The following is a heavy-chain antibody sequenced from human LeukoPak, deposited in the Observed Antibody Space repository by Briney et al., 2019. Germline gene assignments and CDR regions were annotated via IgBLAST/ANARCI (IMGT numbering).Heavy chain of an antibody. CDR3: AKTFSSWYVGAFDI. CDR1: GFTFSSYE. CDR2: ISSSSSTI. Sequence: PGGSLGLSCAASGFTFSSYEMNWVRQAPGKGLEWVSYISSSSSTIYYADSVKGRFTISRDNSKNTLYLQMNSLRAEDTAVYYCAKTFSSWYVGAFDIWGQGTMVTVSS. V-gene: IGHV3-48*03. J-gene: IGHJ3*02. D-gene: IGHD6-13*01.